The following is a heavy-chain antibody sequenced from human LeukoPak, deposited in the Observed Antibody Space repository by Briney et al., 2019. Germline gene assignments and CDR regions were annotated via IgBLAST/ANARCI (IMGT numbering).Heavy chain of an antibody. J-gene: IGHJ4*02. Sequence: GGSLRLSCAASGFTLSSYAMSWVRQAPGKGLEWVSAISGSGGSTYYADSVKGRFTISRDNSKNTLYLQMNSLRAEDTAVYYCAKGTAPPLRFFGFDYWGQGTLVTVSS. V-gene: IGHV3-23*01. CDR1: GFTLSSYA. CDR3: AKGTAPPLRFFGFDY. D-gene: IGHD3-3*01. CDR2: ISGSGGST.